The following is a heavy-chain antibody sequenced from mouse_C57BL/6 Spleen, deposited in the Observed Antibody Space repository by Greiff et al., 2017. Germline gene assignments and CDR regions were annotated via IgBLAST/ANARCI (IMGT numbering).Heavy chain of an antibody. CDR1: GFSLTSYG. Sequence: VQLQQSGPGLVAPSQSLSITCTVSGFSLTSYGVSWVRQPPGKGLEWLGVIWGDGSTNYHSAFISRLSISKDNSKSQVFLKLNSRQTDDTATYYCAKGGDYYGSTRSMVDVWGTGTTVTVSS. D-gene: IGHD1-1*01. J-gene: IGHJ1*03. CDR2: IWGDGST. V-gene: IGHV2-3*01. CDR3: AKGGDYYGSTRSMVDV.